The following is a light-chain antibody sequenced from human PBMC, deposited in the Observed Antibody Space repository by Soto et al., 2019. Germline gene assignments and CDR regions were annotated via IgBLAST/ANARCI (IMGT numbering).Light chain of an antibody. Sequence: AIQLTQSPSSLSASVGDRVTITCRASQGIRNDLGWYQQRPGRAPKLLVYGGSILQSGVPSRFSGSGSGTDFALTISSLQPEDSATYYCLHDSNYQRTFGQGTKVDIK. V-gene: IGKV1-6*01. CDR3: LHDSNYQRT. J-gene: IGKJ1*01. CDR2: GGS. CDR1: QGIRND.